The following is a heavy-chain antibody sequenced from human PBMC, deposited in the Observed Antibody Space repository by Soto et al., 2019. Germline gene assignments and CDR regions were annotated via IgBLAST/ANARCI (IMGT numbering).Heavy chain of an antibody. CDR2: IKPNNGGT. CDR1: GDTLIGYY. Sequence: ASVKVSCKAFGDTLIGYYLHWVRQAPGQGLEWMGRIKPNNGGTHYAQKFEGRLTMTRDTSINTAYMELSSLRSDDTGVYYCASHGWLSHWGQGTLVTVSS. CDR3: ASHGWLSH. V-gene: IGHV1-2*05. D-gene: IGHD5-12*01. J-gene: IGHJ4*02.